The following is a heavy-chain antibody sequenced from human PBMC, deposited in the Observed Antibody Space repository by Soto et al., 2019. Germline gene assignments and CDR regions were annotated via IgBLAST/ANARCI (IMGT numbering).Heavy chain of an antibody. CDR3: ARASRDRDYYYYYYMDV. CDR1: GFTFSSYD. J-gene: IGHJ6*03. Sequence: GGSLRLSCAASGFTFSSYDMHWVRQATGKGLEWVSAIGTAGDTYYPGSVKGRFTISRENAKNSLYLQMNSLRAGDTAVYYCARASRDRDYYYYYYMDVWGKGTTVTVSS. CDR2: IGTAGDT. V-gene: IGHV3-13*01. D-gene: IGHD2-2*01.